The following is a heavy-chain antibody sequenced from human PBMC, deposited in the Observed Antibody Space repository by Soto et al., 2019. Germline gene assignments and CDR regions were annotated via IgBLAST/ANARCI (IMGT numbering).Heavy chain of an antibody. Sequence: GGSLRLSCAASGFTFSRYAMHWVRQAPGKGLEWVAVISYDGSNKYYADSVKGRFTISRDNSKNTLYLQMNSLRAEDTAVYYCARDIPPRDSGWYGYYYSYGMDVWGQGTTVTVSS. CDR2: ISYDGSNK. CDR3: ARDIPPRDSGWYGYYYSYGMDV. V-gene: IGHV3-30-3*01. J-gene: IGHJ6*02. CDR1: GFTFSRYA. D-gene: IGHD6-19*01.